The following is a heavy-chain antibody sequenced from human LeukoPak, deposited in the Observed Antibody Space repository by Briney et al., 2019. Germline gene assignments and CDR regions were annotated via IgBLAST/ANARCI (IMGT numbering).Heavy chain of an antibody. CDR1: GGSFSGYY. CDR2: INHSGST. V-gene: IGHV4-34*01. D-gene: IGHD4-23*01. Sequence: SETLSLTCAVYGGSFSGYYWSWIRQPPGKGLEWIGEINHSGSTNYDPSLKSRVTISVDTSKNQFSLKLSSVTAADTAVYYCAREAPRVGNSYWGQGTLVTVSS. CDR3: AREAPRVGNSY. J-gene: IGHJ4*02.